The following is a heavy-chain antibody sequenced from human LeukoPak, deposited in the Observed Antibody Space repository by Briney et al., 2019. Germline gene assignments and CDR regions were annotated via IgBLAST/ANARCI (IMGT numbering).Heavy chain of an antibody. Sequence: SETLSLTCTVSGGSMSSYYWSWIRQSPGKGLEWIGYIYYSGSSNYNPSLKSRVTISVDTSKNQFSLNLSSVTAADTAVYYCARHRSPYYYYYGMDVWGQGTTVTVSS. V-gene: IGHV4-59*08. CDR2: IYYSGSS. CDR1: GGSMSSYY. CDR3: ARHRSPYYYYYGMDV. J-gene: IGHJ6*02.